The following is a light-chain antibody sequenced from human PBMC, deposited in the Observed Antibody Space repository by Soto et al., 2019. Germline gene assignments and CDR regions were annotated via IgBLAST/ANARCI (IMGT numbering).Light chain of an antibody. Sequence: DIQMTQSPSTLSASVGDRVTISCRASQNIDTYLAWYQQAPGRAPKLLIFAASTLETGVPSRFSGSGSGTEFTLTISSRQPDDFATYYCQQYNRYSGTFGQGPKVEI. CDR1: QNIDTY. CDR2: AAS. V-gene: IGKV1-5*03. J-gene: IGKJ1*01. CDR3: QQYNRYSGT.